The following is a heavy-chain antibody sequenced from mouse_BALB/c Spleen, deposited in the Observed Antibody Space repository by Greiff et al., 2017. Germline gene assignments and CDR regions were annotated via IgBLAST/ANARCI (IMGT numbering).Heavy chain of an antibody. V-gene: IGHV5-17*02. D-gene: IGHD2-3*01. CDR2: ISSGSSTI. CDR1: GFTFSSFG. J-gene: IGHJ4*01. Sequence: EVMLVESGGGLVQPGGSRKLSCAASGFTFSSFGMHWVRQAPEKGLEWVAYISSGSSTIYYADTVKGRFTISRDNPKNTLFLQMTSLRSEDTAMYNCARSMIPYYAMDYWGQGTSVTVSS. CDR3: ARSMIPYYAMDY.